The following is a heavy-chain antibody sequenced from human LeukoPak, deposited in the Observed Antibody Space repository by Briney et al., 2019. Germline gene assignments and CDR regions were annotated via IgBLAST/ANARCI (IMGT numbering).Heavy chain of an antibody. J-gene: IGHJ4*02. CDR1: GFTFSSYA. Sequence: GGSLRLSCAASGFTFSSYAMSWVRQAPGKGLEWVSAISGSGGSTYYADSVKGRFTISRDNAKNTLYLQMNSLRAEDTAVYYCARDFKSEYYDSSVFFDYWGQGTLVTVSS. D-gene: IGHD3-22*01. CDR3: ARDFKSEYYDSSVFFDY. V-gene: IGHV3-23*01. CDR2: ISGSGGST.